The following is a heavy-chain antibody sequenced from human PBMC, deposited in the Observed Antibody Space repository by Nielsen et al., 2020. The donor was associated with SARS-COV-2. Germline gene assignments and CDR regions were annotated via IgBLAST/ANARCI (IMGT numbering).Heavy chain of an antibody. J-gene: IGHJ6*02. CDR3: AKDGDSSSWSNYYYNGMDV. CDR2: ISWNSGSI. CDR1: GFTFDDYA. V-gene: IGHV3-9*01. Sequence: SLKISCAASGFTFDDYAMHWVRQAPGKGLEWVSGISWNSGSIGYADSVKGRFTISRDNSKNTLYLKMNRLRVEDTAVYYCAKDGDSSSWSNYYYNGMDVWGQGTTVTVSS. D-gene: IGHD6-13*01.